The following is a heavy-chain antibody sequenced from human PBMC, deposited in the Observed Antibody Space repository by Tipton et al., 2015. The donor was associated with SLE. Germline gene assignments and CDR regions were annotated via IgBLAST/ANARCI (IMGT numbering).Heavy chain of an antibody. V-gene: IGHV4-39*07. Sequence: TLSLTCTVSGASVSSSVYSWGWIRQPPGKGLQWIGAMFYTGSARYNPSLKGRVAISVDTSKNVFSLNISSVTAADTAIYYCVRLRREHQIVRLGWFWGLGTLVTVSS. D-gene: IGHD2/OR15-2a*01. CDR3: VRLRREHQIVRLGWF. CDR2: MFYTGSA. J-gene: IGHJ1*01. CDR1: GASVSSSVYS.